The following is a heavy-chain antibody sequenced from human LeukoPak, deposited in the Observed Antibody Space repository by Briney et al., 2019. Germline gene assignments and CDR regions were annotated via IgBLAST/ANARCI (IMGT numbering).Heavy chain of an antibody. D-gene: IGHD6-13*01. J-gene: IGHJ4*02. CDR3: ARSVSSSWIYYFDY. Sequence: GGSLRLSCAASGFTVSSNYMSWVRQAPGKGLEWVSVIYSGGSTYYADSVKGRFTISRDNSKNTLYPQMNSLRAEDTAVYYCARSVSSSWIYYFDYWGQGTLVTVSS. CDR2: IYSGGST. CDR1: GFTVSSNY. V-gene: IGHV3-53*01.